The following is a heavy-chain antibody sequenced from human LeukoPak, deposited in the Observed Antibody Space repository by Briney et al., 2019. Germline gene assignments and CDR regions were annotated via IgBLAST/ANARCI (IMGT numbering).Heavy chain of an antibody. CDR1: GGSISSYY. V-gene: IGHV4-59*01. CDR2: IYYSGST. CDR3: ARAFYGDYVWYFDL. Sequence: PSETLSLTCTVSGGSISSYYWSWIRQPPGKGLEWIGYIYYSGSTNYNPSLKSRVTISVDTSKNQLSLKLSSVTAAETAVYYCARAFYGDYVWYFDLWGRGTLVTVSS. J-gene: IGHJ2*01. D-gene: IGHD4-17*01.